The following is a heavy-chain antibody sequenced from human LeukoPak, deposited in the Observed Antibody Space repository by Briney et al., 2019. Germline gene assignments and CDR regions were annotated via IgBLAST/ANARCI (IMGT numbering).Heavy chain of an antibody. CDR1: GGSISSSSYY. CDR2: IYYSGST. CDR3: ASPLIAVAGSFDY. Sequence: LETLSLTCTVSGGSISSSSYYWGWIRQPPGKGLEWIGSIYYSGSTYYNPSLKGRVTISVDTSKNQFSLKLSSVTAADTAVYYCASPLIAVAGSFDYWGQGTLVTVSS. J-gene: IGHJ4*02. V-gene: IGHV4-39*01. D-gene: IGHD6-19*01.